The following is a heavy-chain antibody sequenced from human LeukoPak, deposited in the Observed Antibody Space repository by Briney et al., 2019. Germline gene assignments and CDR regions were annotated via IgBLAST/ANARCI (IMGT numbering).Heavy chain of an antibody. CDR3: ARTTEGGYTYGYFYYYYMDA. CDR2: IYYTGST. J-gene: IGHJ6*03. Sequence: SETLSLTCTVSGGSISSSSYYWGWIRQPPGKGLEWIGSIYYTGSTYYNPSLKSRVTISVDTSKNQFSLRLTSVTAADTAVYYCARTTEGGYTYGYFYYYYMDAWGKGTTVTISS. CDR1: GGSISSSSYY. V-gene: IGHV4-39*07. D-gene: IGHD5-18*01.